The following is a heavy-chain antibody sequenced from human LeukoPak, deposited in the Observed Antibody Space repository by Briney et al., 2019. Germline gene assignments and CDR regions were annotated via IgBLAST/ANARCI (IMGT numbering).Heavy chain of an antibody. CDR2: ISSTGSYI. J-gene: IGHJ6*02. CDR3: ARMGYCSSTSCPPLTRMDV. D-gene: IGHD2-2*01. Sequence: SGGSLRLSCAASGFTFSSDCMNWVRQAPGKGLEWVSSISSTGSYIYYTDSVKGRFTISRDNAKNSLYLQMNSLRAEDTAVYYCARMGYCSSTSCPPLTRMDVWGQGTTVTVSS. CDR1: GFTFSSDC. V-gene: IGHV3-21*01.